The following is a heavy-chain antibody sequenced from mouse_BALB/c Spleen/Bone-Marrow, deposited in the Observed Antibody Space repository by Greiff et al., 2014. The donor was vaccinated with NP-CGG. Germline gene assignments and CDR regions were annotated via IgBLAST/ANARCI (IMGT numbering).Heavy chain of an antibody. V-gene: IGHV14-3*02. D-gene: IGHD1-2*01. Sequence: VHVKQSGAELVKPGASVKLSCTASGFNIKDTYMHWVKQRPEQGLEWIGRIDPANGNTKYDPKFQGKATITADTSSNTAYLQLSSLTSEDAAVDYYARCLYGYTDALDYWGQGTSLTVSS. J-gene: IGHJ2*02. CDR2: IDPANGNT. CDR3: ARCLYGYTDALDY. CDR1: GFNIKDTY.